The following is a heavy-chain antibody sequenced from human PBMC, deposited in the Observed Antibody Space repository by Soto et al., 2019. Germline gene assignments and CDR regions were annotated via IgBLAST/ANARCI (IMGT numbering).Heavy chain of an antibody. V-gene: IGHV3-48*03. CDR1: GFTFDIYG. CDR2: IGSSSYTI. Sequence: PGGSLRLSCAASGFTFDIYGMNWVRQVPGKGLEWVSFIGSSSYTIYYADSVKGRFTVYRDNDEKSLYLQMHSLRAEDTGIYYCAREGTGSIWKWGKGTLVTVSS. CDR3: AREGTGSIWK. J-gene: IGHJ4*02. D-gene: IGHD3-3*02.